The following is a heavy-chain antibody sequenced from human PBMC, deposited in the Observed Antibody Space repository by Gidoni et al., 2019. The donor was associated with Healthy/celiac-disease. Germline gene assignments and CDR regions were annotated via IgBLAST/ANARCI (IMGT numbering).Heavy chain of an antibody. CDR3: TTDPSPIEGAGMDV. CDR2: IKSKTDGGTT. D-gene: IGHD1-26*01. V-gene: IGHV3-15*07. CDR1: GFTFSNAW. J-gene: IGHJ6*02. Sequence: EVQLVESGGGLVKPGGSLRLSCAASGFTFSNAWMNWVRQAPGKGLEWVGRIKSKTDGGTTDYAAPVKGRFTISRDDSKNTLYLQMNSLKTENTAVYYCTTDPSPIEGAGMDVWGQGTTVTVSS.